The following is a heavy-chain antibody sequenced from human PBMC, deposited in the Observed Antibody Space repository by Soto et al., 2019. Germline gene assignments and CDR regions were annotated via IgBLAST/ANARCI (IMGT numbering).Heavy chain of an antibody. CDR1: GSTFSSYW. CDR2: INSDGSST. J-gene: IGHJ6*03. CDR3: ARTSYYDFWSGFRAMDV. D-gene: IGHD3-3*01. Sequence: VSPRRSCAGTGSTFSSYWMHWVRQAPGKVLVWGSRINSDGSSTSYADSLKVRFTISRDNAKNTLYLQMNSLRAEDTAVYYCARTSYYDFWSGFRAMDVWGKGTTVTVSS. V-gene: IGHV3-74*01.